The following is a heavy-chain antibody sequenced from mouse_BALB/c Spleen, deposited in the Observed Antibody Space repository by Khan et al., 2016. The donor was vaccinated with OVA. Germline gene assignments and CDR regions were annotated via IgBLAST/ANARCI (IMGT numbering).Heavy chain of an antibody. Sequence: QIQLVQSGAELAKPGASVKMSCTASGYTFTTYWIHWIKQRPGQGLEWIGYINPSTGYTEYNKNFKGKATLTTDDSSSTAYMQLNSLTSADSAVCYCARRGLYGFFAYWGQGTLVTVSA. CDR3: ARRGLYGFFAY. CDR1: GYTFTTYW. J-gene: IGHJ3*01. D-gene: IGHD2-10*02. CDR2: INPSTGYT. V-gene: IGHV1-7*01.